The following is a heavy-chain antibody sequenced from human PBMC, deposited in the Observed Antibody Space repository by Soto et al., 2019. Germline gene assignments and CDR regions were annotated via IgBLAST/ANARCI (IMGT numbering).Heavy chain of an antibody. CDR3: ARESVYIVSTTRVSGGMDV. CDR2: INPSGGST. V-gene: IGHV1-46*01. D-gene: IGHD5-12*01. Sequence: QVQLVQSGAEVKKPGASVKVSCKASGYTFTSYYMHWVRQAPGQGLEWMGIINPSGGSTSYAQKFQGRVAMTRDTSTITVYMELSSLRSEDTAVYYCARESVYIVSTTRVSGGMDVWGQGTTVTVSS. CDR1: GYTFTSYY. J-gene: IGHJ6*02.